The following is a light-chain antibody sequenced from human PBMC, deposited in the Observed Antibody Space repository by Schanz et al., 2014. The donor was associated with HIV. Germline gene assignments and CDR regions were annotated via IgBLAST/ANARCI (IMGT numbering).Light chain of an antibody. J-gene: IGLJ2*01. V-gene: IGLV2-14*03. CDR3: ASYAGSNNLV. CDR2: DVS. CDR1: SSDVGGYNY. Sequence: QSALTQPASVSGSPGQSITISRTGTSSDVGGYNYVSWYQQHPGKAPKLMIYDVSNRPSGVSNRFSGSKSGNTASLTISGLQAEDEADYYCASYAGSNNLVFGGGTKLTVL.